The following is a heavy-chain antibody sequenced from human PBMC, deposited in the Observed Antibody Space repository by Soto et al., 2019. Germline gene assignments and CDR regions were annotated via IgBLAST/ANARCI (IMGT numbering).Heavy chain of an antibody. Sequence: QVQLVQSGAEVKKPGASVKVSCKASGHTFTSYDINWVRQATGQGLEWMGWMNPNSGNTGYAQKFQGRVTMTRNTSISTAYMELSSLRSEDTAVYYCARGSRRDGYNYYYYYGMDVWGQGTTVTVSS. CDR3: ARGSRRDGYNYYYYYGMDV. V-gene: IGHV1-8*01. D-gene: IGHD5-12*01. CDR2: MNPNSGNT. J-gene: IGHJ6*02. CDR1: GHTFTSYD.